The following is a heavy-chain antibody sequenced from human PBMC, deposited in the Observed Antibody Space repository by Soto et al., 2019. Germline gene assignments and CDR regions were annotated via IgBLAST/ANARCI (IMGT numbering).Heavy chain of an antibody. CDR3: PRMATFGSLNWFDP. D-gene: IGHD3-16*01. Sequence: ASVKVSCKASGYSFTNNDVSWVRQATGQGLEWMGCMNPGSGDTGDAQKFQGRVTMTRDISTATAYMELSSLRSDDTATYYCPRMATFGSLNWFDPWGQGTLVTVSS. V-gene: IGHV1-8*01. J-gene: IGHJ5*02. CDR2: MNPGSGDT. CDR1: GYSFTNND.